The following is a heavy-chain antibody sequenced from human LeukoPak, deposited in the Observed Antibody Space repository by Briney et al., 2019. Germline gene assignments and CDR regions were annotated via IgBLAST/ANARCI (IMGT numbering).Heavy chain of an antibody. CDR1: GFNFSSYE. CDR3: ARGSASSGWYGIDY. J-gene: IGHJ4*02. Sequence: GGSLRLSCAAAGFNFSSYEMNWVGQAPGKGLEWVSYISSSGSTIYYADSVKGRFTISRDNAKNSLYLQTNSLRAEDTAVYYCARGSASSGWYGIDYWGQGTLVTASS. D-gene: IGHD6-19*01. CDR2: ISSSGSTI. V-gene: IGHV3-48*03.